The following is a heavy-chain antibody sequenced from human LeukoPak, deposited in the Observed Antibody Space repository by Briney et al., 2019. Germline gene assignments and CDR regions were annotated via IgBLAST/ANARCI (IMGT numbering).Heavy chain of an antibody. CDR1: VGSISSGSYY. V-gene: IGHV4-61*02. Sequence: SETLSLTCTVSVGSISSGSYYWSWIRQPAGKGLEWIGRIYTSGSTNYNPSLKSRVTISVDTSKNKFSLKLSSVTAADTAVYYCARGWGSGYWFDPWGEGALVTVSS. J-gene: IGHJ5*02. D-gene: IGHD6-19*01. CDR3: ARGWGSGYWFDP. CDR2: IYTSGST.